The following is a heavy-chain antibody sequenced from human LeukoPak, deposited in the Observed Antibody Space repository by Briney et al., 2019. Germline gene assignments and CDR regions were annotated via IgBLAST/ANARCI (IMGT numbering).Heavy chain of an antibody. CDR3: ARTKTYSGWYEDAFDI. CDR1: GYTFTGYY. J-gene: IGHJ3*02. CDR2: INPNSGGT. V-gene: IGHV1-2*02. D-gene: IGHD6-19*01. Sequence: ASVKVSCKASGYTFTGYYMHWVRQAPGQGLEWMGWINPNSGGTNYGQKFQGRVTMTRDMSTSTVYMELSSLRSEDTAVYYCARTKTYSGWYEDAFDIWGQGTMVTVSS.